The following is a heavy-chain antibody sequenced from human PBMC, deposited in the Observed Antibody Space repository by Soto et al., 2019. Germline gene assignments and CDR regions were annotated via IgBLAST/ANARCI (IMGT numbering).Heavy chain of an antibody. CDR1: GDTFSSYA. CDR2: IIPMFGTA. V-gene: IGHV1-69*13. CDR3: ARVGPAHYYDSSGYYSPLDY. D-gene: IGHD3-22*01. Sequence: ASVKVSCKASGDTFSSYAINWVRQAPGQGLEWMGGIIPMFGTANYAQKFKGRVTITAGESTSTVYMVLSSLRSEDTAVYYCARVGPAHYYDSSGYYSPLDYWGQGTLVTVSS. J-gene: IGHJ4*02.